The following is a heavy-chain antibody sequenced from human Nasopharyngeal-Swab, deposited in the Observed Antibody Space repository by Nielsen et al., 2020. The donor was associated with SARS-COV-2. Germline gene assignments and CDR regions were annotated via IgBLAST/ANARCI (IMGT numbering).Heavy chain of an antibody. CDR3: AGARDGYNLAY. V-gene: IGHV3-74*01. CDR2: INSDGSST. J-gene: IGHJ4*02. Sequence: WIRQPPGKGLVWVSRINSDGSSTTYADSVKGRFTISRDNAKNTLYLQMNSLRAEDTAVYYCAGARDGYNLAYWGQGTLVTVSS. D-gene: IGHD5-24*01.